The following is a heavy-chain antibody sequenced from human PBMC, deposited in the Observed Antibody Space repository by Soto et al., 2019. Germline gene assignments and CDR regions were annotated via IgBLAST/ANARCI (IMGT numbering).Heavy chain of an antibody. CDR2: IYSGGVP. J-gene: IGHJ4*02. V-gene: IGHV3-66*01. CDR1: GSPFSTTN. CDR3: AKRGTTVTTSLWY. Sequence: EVQLVESGGGLVQPGGSRRPSCEPSGSPFSTTNRSWFRQAPGKGLEWVSLIYSGGVPHYADSVRGRFTISRDNSRNTLYLQMNSLRADDTAVYYCAKRGTTVTTSLWYWGQGTLVTVSS. D-gene: IGHD4-17*01.